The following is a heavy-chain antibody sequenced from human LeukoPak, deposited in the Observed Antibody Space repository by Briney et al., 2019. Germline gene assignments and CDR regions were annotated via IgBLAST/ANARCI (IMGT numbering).Heavy chain of an antibody. CDR1: GGSISSYY. D-gene: IGHD3-10*02. V-gene: IGHV4-59*08. J-gene: IGHJ6*02. CDR2: IYYSGST. CDR3: ARHPASHYYVRKFGMDV. Sequence: PSETLSLTCTVSGGSISSYYWSWIRQPPGKGLEWIGYIYYSGSTNYNPSLKSRVTISVDTSKNQFSLKLSSVTAADTAVYYCARHPASHYYVRKFGMDVWGQGTTVTVSS.